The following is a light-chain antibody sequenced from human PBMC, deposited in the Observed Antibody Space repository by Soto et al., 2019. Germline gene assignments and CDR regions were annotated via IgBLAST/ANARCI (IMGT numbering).Light chain of an antibody. CDR1: QSISNW. CDR2: DAS. Sequence: DIQMTQSPSTLPASVGDRVTITCRASQSISNWLAWYQQKPGKATKLLIYDASSLESGVTSRFSGSGSGTEFTLTISSLQPDDFATYYCQQYNSYSVTFGQGTRLE. J-gene: IGKJ5*01. CDR3: QQYNSYSVT. V-gene: IGKV1-5*01.